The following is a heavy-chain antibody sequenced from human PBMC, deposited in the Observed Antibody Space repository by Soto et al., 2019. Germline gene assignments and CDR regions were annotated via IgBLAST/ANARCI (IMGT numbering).Heavy chain of an antibody. CDR2: ISGSGGST. D-gene: IGHD4-17*01. J-gene: IGHJ4*02. Sequence: EVQLLESGGGLVQPGGSLRLSCASSGFTFSSYAMSWVRQAPGKGLEWVSAISGSGGSTYYADAVKGRFTISRDNSKNTRYLQMNSLRAEDTAVYYCAKEKADGDYIYWGQGTLVTVSS. CDR1: GFTFSSYA. V-gene: IGHV3-23*01. CDR3: AKEKADGDYIY.